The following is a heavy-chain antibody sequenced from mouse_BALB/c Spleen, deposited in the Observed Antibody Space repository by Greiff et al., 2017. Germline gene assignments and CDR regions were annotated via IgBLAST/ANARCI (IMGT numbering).Heavy chain of an antibody. J-gene: IGHJ2*01. D-gene: IGHD1-1*01. Sequence: EVQLQQSGAELVRSGASVKLSCTASGFNIKDYYMHWVKQRPEQGLEWIGWIDPENGDTEYAPKFQGKATMTADTSSNTAYLQLSSLTSEDTAVYYCTIITTADYWGQGTTVTVSS. CDR1: GFNIKDYY. CDR3: TIITTADY. CDR2: IDPENGDT. V-gene: IGHV14-4*02.